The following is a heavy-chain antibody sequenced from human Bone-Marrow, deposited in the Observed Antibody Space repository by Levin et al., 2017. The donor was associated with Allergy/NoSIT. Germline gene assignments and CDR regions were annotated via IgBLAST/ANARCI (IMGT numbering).Heavy chain of an antibody. V-gene: IGHV3-11*05. CDR3: ARDRGENDESRGYQDY. CDR2: ISNSGSYT. D-gene: IGHD3-22*01. CDR1: GFTFSDYY. Sequence: GGSLRLSCTASGFTFSDYYMSWIRQAPGKGLEWVSYISNSGSYTNYADSVKGRFTISRDNAKNSLYLQMNSLRAEDTAVYYGARDRGENDESRGYQDYWGQGTLVTVSS. J-gene: IGHJ4*02.